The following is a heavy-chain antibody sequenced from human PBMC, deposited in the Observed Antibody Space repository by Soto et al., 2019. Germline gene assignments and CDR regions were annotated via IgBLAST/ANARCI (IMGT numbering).Heavy chain of an antibody. CDR1: GGSISSYY. CDR3: ARRYGYSFDY. V-gene: IGHV4-59*08. Sequence: QVQLQESGPGLVKPSETLSLTCTVSGGSISSYYWSWIRQPPGKGLEWIGYIYYSGSTNYNPSLKSRVTTSVDTSKNQFSLNLSSMTAADTAVYYCARRYGYSFDYWGQGTLVTVSS. CDR2: IYYSGST. D-gene: IGHD1-1*01. J-gene: IGHJ4*02.